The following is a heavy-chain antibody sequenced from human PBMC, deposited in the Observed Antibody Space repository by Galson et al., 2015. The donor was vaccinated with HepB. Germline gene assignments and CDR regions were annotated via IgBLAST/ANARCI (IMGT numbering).Heavy chain of an antibody. CDR1: GFSFSMYV. J-gene: IGHJ4*02. D-gene: IGHD3-10*01. Sequence: SLRLSCAASGFSFSMYVMSWVRQAPGKGLEWTSSMTGVGTSTNYADSVRGRFTISRENSKTTLYLQMSSLRAEDTAVYYCVKTSLLWSGEFSIPAFDYWGQGALVTVSS. V-gene: IGHV3-23*01. CDR3: VKTSLLWSGEFSIPAFDY. CDR2: MTGVGTST.